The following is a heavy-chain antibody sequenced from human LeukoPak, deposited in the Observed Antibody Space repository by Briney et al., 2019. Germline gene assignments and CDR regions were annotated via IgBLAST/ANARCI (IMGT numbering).Heavy chain of an antibody. J-gene: IGHJ4*02. V-gene: IGHV3-21*01. CDR3: AKFGKTVYLREIAVAPYFDY. CDR1: GFTFSSYS. D-gene: IGHD6-19*01. Sequence: GGSLRLSCAASGFTFSSYSMNWVRQAPGKGLEWVSSISSSSSYIYYADSVKGRFTISRDNSKNTLYLQMNSVRAEDTAVYYCAKFGKTVYLREIAVAPYFDYWGQGTLVTVSS. CDR2: ISSSSSYI.